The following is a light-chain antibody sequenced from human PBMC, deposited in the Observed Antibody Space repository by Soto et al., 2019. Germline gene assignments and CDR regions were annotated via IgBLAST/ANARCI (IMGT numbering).Light chain of an antibody. V-gene: IGKV1-27*01. CDR1: QGISNW. CDR2: AAS. J-gene: IGKJ1*01. Sequence: DIQMTQSPSSLSASVGDRVTITCRASQGISNWLAWYQQKPGRVPKLLIYAASTLHSGVPSRFSGSGSGTDFTLTISSLQPEDVATYYCQKYNSAPWTFGQGTKVETK. CDR3: QKYNSAPWT.